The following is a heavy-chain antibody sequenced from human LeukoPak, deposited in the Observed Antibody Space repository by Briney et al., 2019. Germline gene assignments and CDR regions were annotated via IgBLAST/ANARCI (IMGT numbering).Heavy chain of an antibody. CDR2: IYYSGST. J-gene: IGHJ4*02. Sequence: PSETLSLTCTVSGGSISSYYWSWIRQPPGKGLEWIRYIYYSGSTNYNPSLKSRVTISVDTSKNQFSLKLSSVTAADTAVYYCARGSGYGFEIDYWGQGTLVTVSS. CDR1: GGSISSYY. D-gene: IGHD5-12*01. V-gene: IGHV4-59*01. CDR3: ARGSGYGFEIDY.